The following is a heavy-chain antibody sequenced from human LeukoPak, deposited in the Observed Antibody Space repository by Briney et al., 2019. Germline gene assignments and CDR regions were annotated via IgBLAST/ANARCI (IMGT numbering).Heavy chain of an antibody. V-gene: IGHV3-33*01. CDR3: ARNIAAAGPYYFDY. CDR2: IWYDGSNK. J-gene: IGHJ4*02. D-gene: IGHD6-13*01. CDR1: GFTFSSYG. Sequence: PGGSLRLSCAPSGFTFSSYGMHWVRQAPGKGLEWVAVIWYDGSNKYYADSVKGRFTISRDNSKNTLYLQMNSLRAEDTAVYYCARNIAAAGPYYFDYWGKGTLVTVSS.